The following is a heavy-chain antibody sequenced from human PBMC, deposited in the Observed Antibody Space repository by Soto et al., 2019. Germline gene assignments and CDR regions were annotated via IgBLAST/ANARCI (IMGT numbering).Heavy chain of an antibody. CDR2: ISGSGTTT. V-gene: IGHV3-23*01. J-gene: IGHJ4*02. CDR1: GFIFSSYA. Sequence: GGSLRLSCAASGFIFSSYALSWVRQAPGKGLEWVSAISGSGTTTYYADSVKGRFTFSRDNSKNMLYLQMNSLRAEDTAVYYCAKGVLGYCSSNSCYAYDFWGQGTLVTVSS. D-gene: IGHD2-2*01. CDR3: AKGVLGYCSSNSCYAYDF.